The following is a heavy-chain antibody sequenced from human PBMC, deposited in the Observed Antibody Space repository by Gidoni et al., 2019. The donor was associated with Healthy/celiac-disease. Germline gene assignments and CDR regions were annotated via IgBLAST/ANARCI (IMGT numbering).Heavy chain of an antibody. CDR3: AKDQAGTGYYYYYYGMDV. CDR2: ISYDGSNK. Sequence: QVQLVESGGGVVQPGRSLRLSCAASGFTFSSYGMHWVRQAPGKGLEWVAVISYDGSNKYYADSVKGRFTISRDNSKNTLYLQMNSLRAEDTAVYYCAKDQAGTGYYYYYYGMDVWGQGTTVTVSS. CDR1: GFTFSSYG. J-gene: IGHJ6*02. V-gene: IGHV3-30*18. D-gene: IGHD6-19*01.